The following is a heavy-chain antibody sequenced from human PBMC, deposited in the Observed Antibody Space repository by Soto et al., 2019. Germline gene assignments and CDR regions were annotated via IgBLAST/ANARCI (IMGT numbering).Heavy chain of an antibody. Sequence: SETLSLTCTVSGGSISSYYWSWIRQSSGKRLEWIGYIYFSGSTNYNPSLKSRVTISGDTSKNQFSLKLTSVTAADTAVYYCARVEYSGYPRIWGQGTLVTVSS. CDR2: IYFSGST. V-gene: IGHV4-59*01. D-gene: IGHD5-12*01. J-gene: IGHJ4*02. CDR3: ARVEYSGYPRI. CDR1: GGSISSYY.